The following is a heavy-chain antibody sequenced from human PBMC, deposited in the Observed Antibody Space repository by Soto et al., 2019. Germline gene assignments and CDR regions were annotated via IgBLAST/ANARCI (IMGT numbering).Heavy chain of an antibody. V-gene: IGHV5-51*01. D-gene: IGHD6-6*01. J-gene: IGHJ4*02. Sequence: PXESLTISCRGSGYSFTSYWIGLVRQMPGKGLEWMGIIYPGDSDTRYSPSFQGQVTISADKSISTAYLHWSSLKASDTAMYYCVRGSGSSSRGLRFDYWGQGTLVTVSS. CDR2: IYPGDSDT. CDR3: VRGSGSSSRGLRFDY. CDR1: GYSFTSYW.